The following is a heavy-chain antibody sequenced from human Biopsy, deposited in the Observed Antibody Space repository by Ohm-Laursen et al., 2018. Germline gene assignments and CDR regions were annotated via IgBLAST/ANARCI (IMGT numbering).Heavy chain of an antibody. J-gene: IGHJ6*02. D-gene: IGHD2-15*01. CDR2: IYYRGET. V-gene: IGHV4-59*08. CDR1: GGSLSGYY. CDR3: ARHRTHPPPGSMDV. Sequence: TLSLTWTVSGGSLSGYYWSWIRQAPGRGLEWIGLIYYRGETDYNPFLKSRVTISVDGSKKQFSLKLTSITAADTAVYYCARHRTHPPPGSMDVWGHGTTVFVSS.